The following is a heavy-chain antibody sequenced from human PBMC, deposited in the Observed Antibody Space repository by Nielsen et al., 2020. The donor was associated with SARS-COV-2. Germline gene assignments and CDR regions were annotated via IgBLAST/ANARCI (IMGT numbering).Heavy chain of an antibody. Sequence: GESLKISCAASGFMFSDYYMGWIRQAPGKGLEWVSYISGSGTTIYYADSVRGRFTISRDNAKNSLYLQMNSLRAGDTAVYYCARGGWYFGLWGRGTLVTVSS. CDR2: ISGSGTTI. V-gene: IGHV3-11*04. CDR1: GFMFSDYY. J-gene: IGHJ2*01. CDR3: ARGGWYFGL.